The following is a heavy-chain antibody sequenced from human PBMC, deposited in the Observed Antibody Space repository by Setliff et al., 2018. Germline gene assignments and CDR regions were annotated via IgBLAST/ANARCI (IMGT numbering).Heavy chain of an antibody. V-gene: IGHV3-11*04. J-gene: IGHJ6*02. CDR2: ISGDGNTV. Sequence: LSLTCSVYGESFSNNYWSWVRQVPGKGLEWLSKISGDGNTVYYVDSVRGRFTISRDNAKNSLYLQMNSLRAEDSAVYYCARDGVFYAMDFWGQGTTVTVSS. CDR3: ARDGVFYAMDF. D-gene: IGHD3-10*01. CDR1: GESFSNNY.